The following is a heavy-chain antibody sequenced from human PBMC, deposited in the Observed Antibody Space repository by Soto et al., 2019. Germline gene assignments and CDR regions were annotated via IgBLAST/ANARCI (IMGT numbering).Heavy chain of an antibody. Sequence: SETLSLTCTVSGGSISSYYWSWIRQPPGKGLEWIGYIYYSGSTNYNPSLKSRVTISVDTSKNQFSLKLSSVTAADTAVYYCARRVPAAFWGFAFDIWGQGTMVTVSS. CDR3: ARRVPAAFWGFAFDI. V-gene: IGHV4-59*08. CDR1: GGSISSYY. J-gene: IGHJ3*02. D-gene: IGHD2-2*01. CDR2: IYYSGST.